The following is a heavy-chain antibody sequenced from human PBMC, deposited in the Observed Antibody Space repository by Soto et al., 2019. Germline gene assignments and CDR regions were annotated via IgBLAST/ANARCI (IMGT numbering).Heavy chain of an antibody. CDR2: IYPGDSDT. CDR3: ATSTVSYVDIVSSTTRGYFDH. J-gene: IGHJ4*02. CDR1: GYNFNTYW. D-gene: IGHD5-12*01. V-gene: IGHV5-51*01. Sequence: GESLKISCEGSGYNFNTYWIGWVRQMPGKGLEWMALIYPGDSDTRYSPSFEGQVTLSVDRSISTAYLQWSSLKASDTAIYYCATSTVSYVDIVSSTTRGYFDHWGQGXLVTVSS.